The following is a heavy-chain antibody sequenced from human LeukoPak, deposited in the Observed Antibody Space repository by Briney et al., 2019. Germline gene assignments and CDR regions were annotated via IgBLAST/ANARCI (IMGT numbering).Heavy chain of an antibody. V-gene: IGHV3-33*01. CDR2: IWYDGGNK. CDR3: AREYYYDISGYFLDY. Sequence: GRSLRLSCAASGFTFSRYGMHWVRQAPGKGLEWVALIWYDGGNKYFADSVKGRFTISRDNSQNTLYLQMNSLRAEDTAVYYCAREYYYDISGYFLDYWGQGTLVTVSS. J-gene: IGHJ4*02. D-gene: IGHD3-22*01. CDR1: GFTFSRYG.